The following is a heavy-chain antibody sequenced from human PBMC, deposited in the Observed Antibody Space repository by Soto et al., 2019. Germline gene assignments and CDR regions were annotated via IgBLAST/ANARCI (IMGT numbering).Heavy chain of an antibody. CDR2: IYYSGST. D-gene: IGHD4-17*01. CDR1: GGSISSGGYY. CDR3: ARWCPTVVTPANWFDP. V-gene: IGHV4-31*03. J-gene: IGHJ5*02. Sequence: SETLSLTCTVSGGSISSGGYYWSWIRQHPGKGLEWIGYIYYSGSTYYNPSLKSRVTISVDTSKNQFSLKLSSVTAADTAVYYCARWCPTVVTPANWFDPWGQGTLVTV.